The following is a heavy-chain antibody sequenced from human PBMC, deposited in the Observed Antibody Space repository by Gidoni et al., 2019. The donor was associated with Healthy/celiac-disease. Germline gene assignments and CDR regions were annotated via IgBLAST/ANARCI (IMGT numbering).Heavy chain of an antibody. CDR1: GFSLSNARLG. CDR2: IFSNDEK. Sequence: QVTLKESGPVLVIPTETLPLTCTVSGFSLSNARLGVSWIRQPPGKALEWLAQIFSNDEKSYSTSLKSRPTISKDTSKSQVVLTMTNMDPVDTATYYCARSTIVGATDAFDIWGQGTMVTVSS. CDR3: ARSTIVGATDAFDI. V-gene: IGHV2-26*01. J-gene: IGHJ3*02. D-gene: IGHD1-26*01.